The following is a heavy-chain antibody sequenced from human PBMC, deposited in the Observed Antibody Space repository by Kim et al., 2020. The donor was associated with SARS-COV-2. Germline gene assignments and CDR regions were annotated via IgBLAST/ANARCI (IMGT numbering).Heavy chain of an antibody. Sequence: GGSLRLSCAASGFTFSSYAMHWVRQAPGKGLEWVAVISYDGSNKYYADSVKGRFTISRDNSKNTLYLQMNSLRAEDTAVYYCARDIPSGVAARTLWQQLVHYYYYGMDVWGQGTTVTVSS. D-gene: IGHD6-13*01. CDR3: ARDIPSGVAARTLWQQLVHYYYYGMDV. CDR2: ISYDGSNK. V-gene: IGHV3-30*04. CDR1: GFTFSSYA. J-gene: IGHJ6*02.